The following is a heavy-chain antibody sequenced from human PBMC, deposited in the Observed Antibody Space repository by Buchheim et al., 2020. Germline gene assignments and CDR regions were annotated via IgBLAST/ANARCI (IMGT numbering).Heavy chain of an antibody. CDR3: ARGGVLHYYYYGMDV. CDR1: GGSFSGYY. V-gene: IGHV4-34*01. J-gene: IGHJ6*02. D-gene: IGHD2/OR15-2a*01. Sequence: QVQLQQWGAGLLKPSETLSLTCAVYGGSFSGYYWSWIRQPPGKGLEWIGEINHSGSTNYNPSLKSRVTISVDTSKNQFSLKLSSVTAADTAVNYCARGGVLHYYYYGMDVWGQGTT. CDR2: INHSGST.